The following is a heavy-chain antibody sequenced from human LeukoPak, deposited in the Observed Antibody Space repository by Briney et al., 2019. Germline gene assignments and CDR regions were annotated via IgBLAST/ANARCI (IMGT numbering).Heavy chain of an antibody. CDR3: ARDPLYSSSWYGYYYYYMDV. D-gene: IGHD6-13*01. CDR1: GGTFSSYA. J-gene: IGHJ6*03. Sequence: SVKVSCKASGGTFSSYAISWVRQAPGQGLEWMGGIIPIFGTANYAQKFQGRVTITADESTSTAYMELSSLRSEDTAVYYCARDPLYSSSWYGYYYYYMDVWGKGTTVTVSS. V-gene: IGHV1-69*13. CDR2: IIPIFGTA.